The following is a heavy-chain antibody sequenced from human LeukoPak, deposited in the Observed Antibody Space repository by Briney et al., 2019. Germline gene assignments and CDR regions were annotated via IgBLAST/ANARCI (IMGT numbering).Heavy chain of an antibody. CDR3: ARRQSDPYYYDSSALVGAFDI. Sequence: TETLCLTCTVSGGSISSSSYYWGWIRQPPGKGLEWIGSIYYSGSTYYNPSLKSRVTISVDTSKNQFSLKLSSVTAADTAVYYCARRQSDPYYYDSSALVGAFDIWGQGTMVTVSS. CDR2: IYYSGST. J-gene: IGHJ3*02. V-gene: IGHV4-39*01. CDR1: GGSISSSSYY. D-gene: IGHD3-22*01.